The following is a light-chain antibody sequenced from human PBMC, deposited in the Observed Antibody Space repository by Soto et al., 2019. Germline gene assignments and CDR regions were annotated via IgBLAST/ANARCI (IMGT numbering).Light chain of an antibody. Sequence: EIVLTQSPGTQSLSPGERATLSCRASQSVSSSYLAWYQQKPGQAPRLLIYGASSRATGIPDRFSGSGSGTDSTLTISRLEPEDFAVYYCQQYGSSPGTFGQGTKLEIK. V-gene: IGKV3-20*01. CDR3: QQYGSSPGT. CDR2: GAS. J-gene: IGKJ2*01. CDR1: QSVSSSY.